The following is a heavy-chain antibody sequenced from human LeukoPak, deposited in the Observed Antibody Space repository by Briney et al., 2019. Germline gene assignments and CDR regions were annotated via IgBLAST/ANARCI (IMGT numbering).Heavy chain of an antibody. J-gene: IGHJ6*03. CDR3: ARGITMVRGLANYYYYMDV. CDR2: IIPIFGTA. Sequence: GASVKVSCKASGGTFSSYAISWVRQAPGQGLEWMGGIIPIFGTANYAQKLQGRVTITADESTSTAYMELSSLRSEDTAVYYCARGITMVRGLANYYYYMDVWGKGTTVTISS. D-gene: IGHD3-10*01. V-gene: IGHV1-69*13. CDR1: GGTFSSYA.